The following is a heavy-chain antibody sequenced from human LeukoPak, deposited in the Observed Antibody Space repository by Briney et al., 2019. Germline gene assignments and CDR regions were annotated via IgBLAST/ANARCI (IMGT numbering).Heavy chain of an antibody. CDR3: AISWYYYDSSGYKDFDY. CDR1: GFTFSSYS. Sequence: GGSLRLSCAASGFTFSSYSMNWVRQAPGKGLEWVSYISSSSSTIYYADSVKGRFTISRENAKNSLYLQMNSLRDEDTAVYYCAISWYYYDSSGYKDFDYWGQGTLVTVSS. V-gene: IGHV3-48*02. D-gene: IGHD3-22*01. J-gene: IGHJ4*02. CDR2: ISSSSSTI.